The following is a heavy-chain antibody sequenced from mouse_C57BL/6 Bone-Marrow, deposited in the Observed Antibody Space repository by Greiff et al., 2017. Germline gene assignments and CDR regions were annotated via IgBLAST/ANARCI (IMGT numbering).Heavy chain of an antibody. CDR1: GYTFTSYW. Sequence: QVQLQQPGAELVKPGASVKMSCKASGYTFTSYWITWVKQRPGQGLEWIGDIYPGSGSTNYNEKFKSKATLTVDPSSSTAYMQLSSLTSEDSAVYYCARWYLGWLLRWYFDVWGTGTTLTVSS. J-gene: IGHJ1*03. D-gene: IGHD2-3*01. V-gene: IGHV1-55*01. CDR2: IYPGSGST. CDR3: ARWYLGWLLRWYFDV.